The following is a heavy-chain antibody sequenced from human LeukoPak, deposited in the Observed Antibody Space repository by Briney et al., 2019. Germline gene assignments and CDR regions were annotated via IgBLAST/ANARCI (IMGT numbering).Heavy chain of an antibody. V-gene: IGHV4-4*07. D-gene: IGHD2-15*01. CDR3: ARGRYCSADICSGGDAFDI. CDR1: GGSINNYY. J-gene: IGHJ3*02. Sequence: SETLSFPCTVSGGSINNYYWSWIRQPAGKGLEWIGRIYTRGSTNYNPSLKSRVTISVDTSKNQFSLKLSSVTAADTAVYYCARGRYCSADICSGGDAFDIWGQGTMVSVS. CDR2: IYTRGST.